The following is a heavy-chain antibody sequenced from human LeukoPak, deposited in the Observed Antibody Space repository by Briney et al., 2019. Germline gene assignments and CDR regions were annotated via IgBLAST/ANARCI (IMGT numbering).Heavy chain of an antibody. J-gene: IGHJ5*01. D-gene: IGHD6-13*01. V-gene: IGHV4-59*01. Sequence: SETLSLTCTVSGASITSYHWSWFRQPPGKGLEWTGCPFKTGGTQHSPSLKSRVTISLNTSNHFSLKLSSVTPADTAVYYCARAGSSGWYTLAADFWGRGILVTVSS. CDR2: PFKTGGT. CDR1: GASITSYH. CDR3: ARAGSSGWYTLAADF.